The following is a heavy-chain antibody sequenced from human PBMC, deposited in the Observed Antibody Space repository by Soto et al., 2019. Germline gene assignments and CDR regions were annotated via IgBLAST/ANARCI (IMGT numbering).Heavy chain of an antibody. CDR2: VNPNGGST. V-gene: IGHV1-46*01. CDR3: ARGLAPGDY. D-gene: IGHD6-6*01. Sequence: QLQLVQSGAEGKEPGASVKISCKGSGYTFTNFYIHWVRQAPGQGLEWMGIVNPNGGSTNYAQNFKGRITISRDTSTSTVYMDLSILRSEDTAVYYCARGLAPGDYWGQGTLVTVSS. CDR1: GYTFTNFY. J-gene: IGHJ4*02.